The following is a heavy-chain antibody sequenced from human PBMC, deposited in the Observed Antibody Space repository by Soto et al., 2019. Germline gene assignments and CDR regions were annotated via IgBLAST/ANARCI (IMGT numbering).Heavy chain of an antibody. D-gene: IGHD3-10*01. CDR3: AKYYMATRSPFAY. V-gene: IGHV3-33*06. J-gene: IGHJ4*02. Sequence: GGSLRLSCAASGFTVSSYGMDGARQAAGKGREWVAVLWYDGSNRYYADSVKGGFTVCRDNSKNTLCLPMNSLRAEDPAVYYCAKYYMATRSPFAYWGKGPLIT. CDR2: LWYDGSNR. CDR1: GFTVSSYG.